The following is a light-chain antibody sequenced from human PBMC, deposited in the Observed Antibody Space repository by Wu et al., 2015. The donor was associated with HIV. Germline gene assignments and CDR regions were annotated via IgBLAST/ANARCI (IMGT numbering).Light chain of an antibody. Sequence: EIVMTQSPATLSVSPGERATLSCRASQSVSSNLAWYQQKFGQAPRLLIYGASTRATGIPARLSGSGSGTEFTLTISSMQSEDFAIYYCQQYNNWPQTFGQGTKVEI. CDR1: QSVSSN. V-gene: IGKV3-15*01. CDR3: QQYNNWPQT. J-gene: IGKJ1*01. CDR2: GAS.